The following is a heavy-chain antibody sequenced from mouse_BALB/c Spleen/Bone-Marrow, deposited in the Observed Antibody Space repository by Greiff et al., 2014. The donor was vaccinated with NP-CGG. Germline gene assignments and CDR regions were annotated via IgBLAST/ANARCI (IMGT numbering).Heavy chain of an antibody. CDR3: NARDDRYEGYAIDY. CDR2: TDPENGDT. V-gene: IGHV14-4*02. J-gene: IGHJ4*01. D-gene: IGHD2-14*01. CDR1: GFNIKDYY. Sequence: EVKLEESGAELVRSGASVKLSCTAPGFNIKDYYMHWVKQRPEQGLEWIGWTDPENGDTEYAPKFQGKATMTADTSSNPAYLQLSSLTSEDTAFYYCNARDDRYEGYAIDYWGQGTSVTVSA.